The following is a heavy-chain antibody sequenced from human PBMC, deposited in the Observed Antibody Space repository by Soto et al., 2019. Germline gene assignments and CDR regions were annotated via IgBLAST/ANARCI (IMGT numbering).Heavy chain of an antibody. CDR2: IYHGGTT. V-gene: IGHV4-38-2*02. Sequence: PSETLSLTCTVSGYSISSGSYWAWIRQPPGKGPEWIASIYHGGTTFYNPSLKSRITISVDTSNNQFSLKLTSVTAADTAVYYCARAVYCTTANCWDDFHYYNIDVWGQGTAVTVSS. J-gene: IGHJ6*02. D-gene: IGHD2-2*01. CDR1: GYSISSGSY. CDR3: ARAVYCTTANCWDDFHYYNIDV.